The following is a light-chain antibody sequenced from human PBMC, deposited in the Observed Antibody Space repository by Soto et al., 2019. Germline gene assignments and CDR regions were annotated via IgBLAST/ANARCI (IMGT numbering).Light chain of an antibody. CDR3: SSYTSSSTLV. Sequence: QSALTQPASVSGSPGQSITISCTGTSCDVGGYNYVSWYQQHPGKDPKLMIYDVSNRPSGVSNRFSGSKSGNTASLTISGLQAEDEADYYCSSYTSSSTLVFGGGTKLTVL. J-gene: IGLJ2*01. CDR2: DVS. V-gene: IGLV2-14*01. CDR1: SCDVGGYNY.